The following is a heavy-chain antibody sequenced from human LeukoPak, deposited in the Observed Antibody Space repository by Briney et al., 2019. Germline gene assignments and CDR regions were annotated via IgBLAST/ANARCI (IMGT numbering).Heavy chain of an antibody. V-gene: IGHV3-30*03. J-gene: IGHJ4*02. CDR1: GFTFSSYG. Sequence: GGSLRLSCAASGFTFSSYGMHWVRQAPGKGLEWVAVISYDGSNKYYADSVKGRFTISRNNAANSLYLHMNNLRDDDTAVYYCARRDPFDYWGQGTMVTVSS. CDR3: ARRDPFDY. CDR2: ISYDGSNK.